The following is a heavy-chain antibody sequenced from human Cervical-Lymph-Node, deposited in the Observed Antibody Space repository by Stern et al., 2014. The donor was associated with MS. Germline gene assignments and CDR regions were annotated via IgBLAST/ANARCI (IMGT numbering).Heavy chain of an antibody. J-gene: IGHJ4*02. V-gene: IGHV4-4*02. D-gene: IGHD6-13*01. CDR1: GGSISYGTW. CDR2: IWPSGST. CDR3: ARRGGQQMVHFDY. Sequence: QVQLQESGPGLVKPSETLSLTCGVSGGSISYGTWWCLVRPSPGKRLVWIGEIWPSGSTHYNPSFKSRVTLSVYTSRNRVSLAMNVMTAADTAVYYCARRGGQQMVHFDYWGQGTLVIVSS.